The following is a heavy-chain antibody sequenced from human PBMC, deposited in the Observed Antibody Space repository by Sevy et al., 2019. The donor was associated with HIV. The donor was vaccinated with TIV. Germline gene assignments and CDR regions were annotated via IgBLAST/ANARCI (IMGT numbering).Heavy chain of an antibody. CDR1: GFTFSSYA. CDR3: ARGPYYVSSPFDP. V-gene: IGHV3-30-3*01. Sequence: GGSLRLSCAASGFTFSSYAMHWVRQAPGKGLEWVAVISYDGSNKYYADSVKGRFTISRDNSKNTLYLQMNSLRAEDTAVYYCARGPYYVSSPFDPWGQGTLVTVSS. J-gene: IGHJ5*02. CDR2: ISYDGSNK. D-gene: IGHD3-10*02.